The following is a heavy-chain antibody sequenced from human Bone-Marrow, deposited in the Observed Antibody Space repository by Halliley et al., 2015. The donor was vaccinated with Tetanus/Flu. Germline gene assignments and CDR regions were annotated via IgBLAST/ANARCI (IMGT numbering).Heavy chain of an antibody. D-gene: IGHD6-13*01. Sequence: VGGGTTSYPNPVMGRFPISRDNSKNTLYLQMNSLRVEDPAVYYCAKSPTERQLISCDFWGQGTLVTVSS. J-gene: IGHJ4*02. CDR2: VGGGTT. CDR3: AKSPTERQLISCDF. V-gene: IGHV3-23*01.